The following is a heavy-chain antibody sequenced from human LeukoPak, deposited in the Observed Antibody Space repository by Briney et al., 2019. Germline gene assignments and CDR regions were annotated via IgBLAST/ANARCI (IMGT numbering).Heavy chain of an antibody. D-gene: IGHD5-12*01. Sequence: ASVKVSCKASGYTFTSYGISWVRQAPGQGLEWMGWISAYNGNTNYAQKLQGRVTMTTDTSTSTAYMELRSLRSDDTAVYYCARELGSTRVYYYYYMDVWGKGTTVTVSS. V-gene: IGHV1-18*01. CDR2: ISAYNGNT. J-gene: IGHJ6*03. CDR1: GYTFTSYG. CDR3: ARELGSTRVYYYYYMDV.